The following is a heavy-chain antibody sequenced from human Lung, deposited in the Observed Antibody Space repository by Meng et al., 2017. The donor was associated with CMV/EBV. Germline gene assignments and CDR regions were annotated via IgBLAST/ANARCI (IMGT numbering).Heavy chain of an antibody. Sequence: GGSLRLXXAASGFTFRSYEMNWVRQAPGRGLEWLSHISSSAIIIHYADSVKGRFTISRDNAKNSVYLQMNSLRAEDTAVYYCVREVPYSSQNFYYYGMDVWGQGXMVTVSS. D-gene: IGHD6-19*01. CDR3: VREVPYSSQNFYYYGMDV. CDR1: GFTFRSYE. J-gene: IGHJ6*02. CDR2: ISSSAIII. V-gene: IGHV3-48*03.